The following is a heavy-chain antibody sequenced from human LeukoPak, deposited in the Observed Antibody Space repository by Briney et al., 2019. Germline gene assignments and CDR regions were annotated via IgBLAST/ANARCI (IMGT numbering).Heavy chain of an antibody. J-gene: IGHJ4*02. Sequence: QPGRSLRLSCAASGFTFSSYAMHWVRQAPGKGLEWVAVISYDGSNKYYADSVKGRFTISRDNAKNTLYLQMNSLRAEDTAVYYCARKKITMVRGAPLFDYWGQGTLVTVSS. CDR2: ISYDGSNK. CDR1: GFTFSSYA. D-gene: IGHD3-10*01. CDR3: ARKKITMVRGAPLFDY. V-gene: IGHV3-30-3*01.